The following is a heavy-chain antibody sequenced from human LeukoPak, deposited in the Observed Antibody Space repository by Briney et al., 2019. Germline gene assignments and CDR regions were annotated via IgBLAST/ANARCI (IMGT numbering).Heavy chain of an antibody. Sequence: PSETLSLTCTVSGGSISSYYWSWIRQPPGKGLEWIGYIYYSGSTNYNPSLNSRVTISVDTSKHQFSLKLSSVTAADTAVYYCARTPGRYYYYMDVWGKGTTVTVSS. V-gene: IGHV4-59*01. CDR2: IYYSGST. CDR3: ARTPGRYYYYMDV. CDR1: GGSISSYY. J-gene: IGHJ6*03.